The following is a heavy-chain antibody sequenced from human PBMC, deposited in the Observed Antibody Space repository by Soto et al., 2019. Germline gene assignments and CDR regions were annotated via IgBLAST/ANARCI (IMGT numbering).Heavy chain of an antibody. D-gene: IGHD5-12*01. Sequence: QLRLQESGSGVVRTSETLSLTCTVSGGSITHGXXXXXXXXXXPGKGLEWIGYIGHLENTYFHPTFKSRLTMSIDRSKNQFSLNLSSVTAADRAVYYCARGGGNDPFDSWGQGVLVSVSS. CDR3: ARGGGNDPFDS. CDR2: IGHLENT. CDR1: GGSITHGXXX. V-gene: IGHV4-30-2*01. J-gene: IGHJ4*02.